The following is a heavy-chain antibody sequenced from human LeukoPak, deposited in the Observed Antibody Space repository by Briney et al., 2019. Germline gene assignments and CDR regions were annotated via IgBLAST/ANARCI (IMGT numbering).Heavy chain of an antibody. D-gene: IGHD5-18*01. J-gene: IGHJ5*02. V-gene: IGHV1-2*06. CDR1: AYTFTGYY. Sequence: ASVKVSCKASAYTFTGYYIHWVRQAPGQGLEWMGRINPDSGGTTYAQKFQDRVTMTRDTSISTAYMELNRLRSDDTAIYFCARDLSGSGYGYGWFDPWGQGTVVTVSS. CDR3: ARDLSGSGYGYGWFDP. CDR2: INPDSGGT.